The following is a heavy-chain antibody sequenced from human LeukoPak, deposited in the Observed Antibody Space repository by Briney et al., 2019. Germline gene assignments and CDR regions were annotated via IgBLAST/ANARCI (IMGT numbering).Heavy chain of an antibody. V-gene: IGHV3-48*01. CDR3: ARDWIPNYYFDY. Sequence: GGSLRLSCAASGFTFSSYSMNWVRQAPGKGLEWVSYISDSSSTIYYADSVKGRFTISRDNAENSLFLQMNSLRAEDTAVYYCARDWIPNYYFDYWGQGALVTVSS. J-gene: IGHJ4*02. CDR1: GFTFSSYS. CDR2: ISDSSSTI. D-gene: IGHD2-2*03.